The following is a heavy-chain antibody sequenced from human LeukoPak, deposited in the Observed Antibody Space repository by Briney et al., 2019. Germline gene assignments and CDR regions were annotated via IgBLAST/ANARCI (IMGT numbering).Heavy chain of an antibody. Sequence: GGSLRLSCAASGLTFDEYGMSWVRQTPGKGLEWVAGIDWNGGSTGYADSVKGRFTISRNNAKNSLYLQMNSLRAEDTALYYCARRAMIVVATPAVDYWGQGTLVTVSS. V-gene: IGHV3-20*04. D-gene: IGHD3-22*01. CDR1: GLTFDEYG. CDR2: IDWNGGST. J-gene: IGHJ4*02. CDR3: ARRAMIVVATPAVDY.